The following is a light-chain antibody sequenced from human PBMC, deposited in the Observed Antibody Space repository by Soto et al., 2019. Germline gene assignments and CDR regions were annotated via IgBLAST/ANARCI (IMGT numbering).Light chain of an antibody. CDR1: SSDVGGYNY. J-gene: IGLJ2*01. CDR2: EVT. CDR3: SSYTNNSTLV. V-gene: IGLV2-14*01. Sequence: QSALTQPASVSGSPGQSITISCTGTSSDVGGYNYVSWYQQHPGKAPKLMIYEVTNRPSGVSHRFSGSKSGNTASLTISGRQAEDEAHYYCSSYTNNSTLVFGGGTKLTVL.